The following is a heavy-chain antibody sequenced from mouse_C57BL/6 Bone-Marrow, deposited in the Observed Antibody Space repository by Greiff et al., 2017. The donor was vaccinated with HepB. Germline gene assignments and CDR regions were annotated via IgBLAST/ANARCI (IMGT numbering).Heavy chain of an antibody. V-gene: IGHV1-63*01. CDR1: GYTFTNYW. CDR3: ARSGYGYDGAWFAY. Sequence: QVHVKQSGAELVRPGTSVKMSCKASGYTFTNYWIGWAKQRPGHGLEWIGDIYPGGGYTNYNEKFKGKATLTADKSSSTAYMQFSSLTSEDSAIYYCARSGYGYDGAWFAYWGQGTLVTVSA. J-gene: IGHJ3*01. CDR2: IYPGGGYT. D-gene: IGHD2-2*01.